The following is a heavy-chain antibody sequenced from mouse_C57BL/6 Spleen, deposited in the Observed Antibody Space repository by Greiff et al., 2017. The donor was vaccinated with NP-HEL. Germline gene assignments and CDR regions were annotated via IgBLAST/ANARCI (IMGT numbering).Heavy chain of an antibody. CDR3: ARSYYGYEAAY. Sequence: VQLQQSGPELVKPGASVKISCKASGYAFSSSWMNWVKQRPGKGLEWIGRIYPGDGDTNYNGKFKGKATLTADKSSSTAYMQLSSLTSEDSAVYCCARSYYGYEAAYWGQGTLVTVSA. J-gene: IGHJ3*01. CDR1: GYAFSSSW. V-gene: IGHV1-82*01. D-gene: IGHD2-2*01. CDR2: IYPGDGDT.